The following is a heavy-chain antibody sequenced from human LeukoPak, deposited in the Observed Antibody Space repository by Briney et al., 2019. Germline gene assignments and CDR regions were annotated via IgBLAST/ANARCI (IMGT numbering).Heavy chain of an antibody. J-gene: IGHJ4*02. CDR2: ISYDGSNK. V-gene: IGHV3-30*03. Sequence: GRSLRLSCVASGFTFRSYGMHWVRQAPGKGPEWVAVISYDGSNKYYADSVTGRFTISRDNSKNTLHLQMNSLRAEDTAVYYCARDGHLYYDILAGYSCYFDSWGQGTLVTVSS. CDR1: GFTFRSYG. D-gene: IGHD3-9*01. CDR3: ARDGHLYYDILAGYSCYFDS.